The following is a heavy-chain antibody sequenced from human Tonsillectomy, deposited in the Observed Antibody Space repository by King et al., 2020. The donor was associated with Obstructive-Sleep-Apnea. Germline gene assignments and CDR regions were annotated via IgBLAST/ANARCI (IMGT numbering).Heavy chain of an antibody. CDR3: ARAPYGAGIIDWFDP. Sequence: VQLQESGPGLVKPSETLSLTCTVSGGSISSDYWAWIRQPPGKRLEWIGYIYYTGSTTYSPSFKSRFTISVDTSKNQFSLHLSSVTPADTAVYYCARAPYGAGIIDWFDPWGQGTLVTVSS. V-gene: IGHV4-59*01. CDR1: GGSISSDY. J-gene: IGHJ5*02. CDR2: IYYTGST. D-gene: IGHD3-10*01.